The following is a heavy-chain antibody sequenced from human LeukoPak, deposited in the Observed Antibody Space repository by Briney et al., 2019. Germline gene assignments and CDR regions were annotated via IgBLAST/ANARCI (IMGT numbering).Heavy chain of an antibody. CDR2: IYYSGSGST. CDR1: GGSISSYY. D-gene: IGHD4-23*01. V-gene: IGHV4-59*08. CDR3: ARRGGHGGSFDY. J-gene: IGHJ4*02. Sequence: SETLSLTCTVSGGSISSYYWSWIRQPPGKGLEWIGYIYYSGSGSTNYNPSLKSRVSISVDTSKNHFSLKLSSVTAADTAVYYCARRGGHGGSFDYWGQGTLVTVSS.